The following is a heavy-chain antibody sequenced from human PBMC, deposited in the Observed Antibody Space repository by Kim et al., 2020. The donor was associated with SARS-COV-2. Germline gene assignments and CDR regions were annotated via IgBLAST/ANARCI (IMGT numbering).Heavy chain of an antibody. V-gene: IGHV3-74*01. Sequence: GGSLRLSCAASGFTFSSYWMHWVRQAPGKGLVWVSRINSDGSSTSYADSVKGRFTISRDNAKNTLYLQMNSLRAEDTAVYYCARVPVGFMTMIVVGYGTTGYFDLRGRGTLVTVSS. D-gene: IGHD3-22*01. CDR2: INSDGSST. J-gene: IGHJ2*01. CDR1: GFTFSSYW. CDR3: ARVPVGFMTMIVVGYGTTGYFDL.